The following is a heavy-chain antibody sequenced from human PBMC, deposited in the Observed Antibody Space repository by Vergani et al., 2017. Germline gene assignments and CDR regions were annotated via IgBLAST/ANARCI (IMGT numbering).Heavy chain of an antibody. V-gene: IGHV3-73*02. J-gene: IGHJ4*02. Sequence: EVQLVESGGGLVQPGGSLKLSCAASGFTFSGSAMHWVRQASGKGLEWVGRIRSKANSYATAYAASVKGRFTISRDDSKNTAYLQMNSLKTEDTAVYYCARDFKMGSYGSFAPRTLGFVDYWGQGTLVTVSS. D-gene: IGHD5-18*01. CDR1: GFTFSGSA. CDR2: IRSKANSYAT. CDR3: ARDFKMGSYGSFAPRTLGFVDY.